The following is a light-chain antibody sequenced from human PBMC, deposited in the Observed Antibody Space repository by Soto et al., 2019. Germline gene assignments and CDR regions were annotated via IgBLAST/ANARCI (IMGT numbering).Light chain of an antibody. Sequence: SYELTQPPSVSVSPGQTASITCSGDKLGNKYACWYQQKPGQSPVLVIYQDSMRPSGIPERFSGSNSGNTATLTISGLQPEDEADYYCQSYDSSLKNSVFGGGTKVTVL. CDR2: QDS. J-gene: IGLJ3*02. CDR3: QSYDSSLKNSV. V-gene: IGLV3-1*01. CDR1: KLGNKY.